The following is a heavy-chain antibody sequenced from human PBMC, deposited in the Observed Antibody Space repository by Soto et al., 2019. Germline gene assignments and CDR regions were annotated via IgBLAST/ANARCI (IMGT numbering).Heavy chain of an antibody. CDR1: GGTLNTYA. CDR2: ISPMFGAA. D-gene: IGHD3-10*01. Sequence: QVQLVQSGAEMKKPGSSVKVSCQSSGGTLNTYAMNWVRQAPGQGPEWMGDISPMFGAANYAPKFQGRVTMSADESTGTSYMQLSRLTSEDTALYFCAREVQVHTPAFVYWGQGTLVTVSS. V-gene: IGHV1-69*19. CDR3: AREVQVHTPAFVY. J-gene: IGHJ4*02.